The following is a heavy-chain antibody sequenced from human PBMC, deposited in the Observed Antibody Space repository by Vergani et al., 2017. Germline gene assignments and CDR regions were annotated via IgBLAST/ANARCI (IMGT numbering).Heavy chain of an antibody. CDR1: GGTLSSYA. CDR3: ARYVAAAGTWGYFQH. D-gene: IGHD6-13*01. V-gene: IGHV1-69*13. Sequence: QVQLVQSGAEVKKPGSSVKVSCKASGGTLSSYAISWVRQAPGQGLEWMGRIIPIFGTANYAQKFQGRVTITADESTSTAYMELSSLRSEDTAVYYCARYVAAAGTWGYFQHWGQGTLVTVSS. J-gene: IGHJ1*01. CDR2: IIPIFGTA.